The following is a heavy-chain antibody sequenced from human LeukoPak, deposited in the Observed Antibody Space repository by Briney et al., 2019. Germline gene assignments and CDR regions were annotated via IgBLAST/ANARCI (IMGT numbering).Heavy chain of an antibody. CDR2: ISGSGGST. CDR3: ANLYDILTGYYSGDFDY. D-gene: IGHD3-9*01. Sequence: GRSLSLSCAVSVFTFSIYAMSGVPHAPAKGLEFVSAISGSGGSTYYADSVKGRFTISRDNSKNTLYLQMNSLRAEDTAVYYCANLYDILTGYYSGDFDYWGQGTLVTVPS. V-gene: IGHV3-23*01. CDR1: VFTFSIYA. J-gene: IGHJ4*02.